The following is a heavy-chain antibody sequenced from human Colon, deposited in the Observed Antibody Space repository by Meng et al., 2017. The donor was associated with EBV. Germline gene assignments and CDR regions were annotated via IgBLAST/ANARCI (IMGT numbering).Heavy chain of an antibody. CDR1: GSSISSGYYY. CDR2: IYYSGST. V-gene: IGHV4-30-4*01. D-gene: IGHD5-12*01. Sequence: QGQRQVSGPGLAQALQTLSLTCTVSGSSISSGYYYWSWIRERPGKGLEWIGYIYYSGSTYYNPSLKSPVPISVETSKNQFSRKLCSVTAADTAVYYCARDRGGLGAFDYWGQGTLVTVSS. J-gene: IGHJ4*02. CDR3: ARDRGGLGAFDY.